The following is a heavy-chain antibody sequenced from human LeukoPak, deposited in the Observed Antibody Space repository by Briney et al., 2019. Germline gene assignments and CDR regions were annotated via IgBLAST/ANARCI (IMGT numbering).Heavy chain of an antibody. Sequence: ASVKVSCKASGYTFTSYYMHWVRPAPRQGLEWMGIINPSGGSTSYAQKFQGRVTMTRDTSTSTVYMELSSLRSEDTAVYYCARVGSLNENWFDPWGQGTLVTVSS. CDR1: GYTFTSYY. CDR3: ARVGSLNENWFDP. V-gene: IGHV1-46*01. J-gene: IGHJ5*02. D-gene: IGHD2-15*01. CDR2: INPSGGST.